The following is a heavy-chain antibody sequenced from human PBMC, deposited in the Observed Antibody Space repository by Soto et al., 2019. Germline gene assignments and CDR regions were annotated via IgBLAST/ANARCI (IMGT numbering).Heavy chain of an antibody. D-gene: IGHD3-3*01. CDR2: INPSGGST. CDR3: ARDLATYYDFWSGYYTGFRTYYYYGMDV. Sequence: ASVKVSCKASGYTFTSYYMHWVRQAPGQGLEWMGIINPSGGSTSYAQKFQGRVTMARDTSTSTVYMELSSLRSEDTAVYYCARDLATYYDFWSGYYTGFRTYYYYGMDVWGQGTTVTV. CDR1: GYTFTSYY. J-gene: IGHJ6*02. V-gene: IGHV1-46*01.